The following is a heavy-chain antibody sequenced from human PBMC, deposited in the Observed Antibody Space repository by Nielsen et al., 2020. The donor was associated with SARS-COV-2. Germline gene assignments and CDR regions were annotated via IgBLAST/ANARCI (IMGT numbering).Heavy chain of an antibody. CDR3: ARHDPTVKYWFDP. Sequence: GESLKISCQGSGYSFTSYWISWVRQMPGKGLEWMGRIDPSDSYTNYSPSFQGHVTISADKSISTAYLQWSSLKASDTAMYYCARHDPTVKYWFDPWGQGTLVTVSS. D-gene: IGHD4-17*01. CDR1: GYSFTSYW. CDR2: IDPSDSYT. V-gene: IGHV5-10-1*01. J-gene: IGHJ5*02.